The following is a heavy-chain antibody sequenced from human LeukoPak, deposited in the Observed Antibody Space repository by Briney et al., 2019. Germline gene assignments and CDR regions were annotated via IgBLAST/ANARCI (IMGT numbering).Heavy chain of an antibody. V-gene: IGHV3-21*06. Sequence: PGGSLRLSCTTSGLTFSTSGFNWVRQAPGEGLEWVASISPTGFDRCHADSIKGRFTISRDNANNFLYLQMDSLRAEDTAVYYCATETNGRHYDYWGQGTLLTVSS. CDR3: ATETNGRHYDY. CDR2: ISPTGFDR. D-gene: IGHD1-14*01. J-gene: IGHJ4*02. CDR1: GLTFSTSG.